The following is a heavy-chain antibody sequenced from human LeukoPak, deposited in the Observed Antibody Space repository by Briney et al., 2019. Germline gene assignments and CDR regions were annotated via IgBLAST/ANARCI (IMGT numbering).Heavy chain of an antibody. CDR3: TSGNGGWSSPYYFYYMVV. J-gene: IGHJ6*03. D-gene: IGHD6-19*01. Sequence: SETLSLTCSVSGGSVTNYYWSWIRQTAGQGVEWIGRVYTRGGSNYNPSLRSRGIISVDKSANQGSLRMTSVSAAATAVYYCTSGNGGWSSPYYFYYMVVWGKGTTVTVSS. CDR2: VYTRGGS. V-gene: IGHV4-4*07. CDR1: GGSVTNYY.